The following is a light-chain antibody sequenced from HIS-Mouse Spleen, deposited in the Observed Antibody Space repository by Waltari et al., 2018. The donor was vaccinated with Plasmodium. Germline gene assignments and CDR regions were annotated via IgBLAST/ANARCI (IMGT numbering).Light chain of an antibody. CDR2: GAS. J-gene: IGKJ2*02. Sequence: EIVLTQSPGTLSLSPGERATLSCRASQSVSSSYLAWYQQKPGQAPRLRIYGASSRATGIPDRFSGSGSGTDVTLTISRVEPEDFAVYYCQQYGSAPCTFGHGTKVEIK. CDR3: QQYGSAPCT. CDR1: QSVSSSY. V-gene: IGKV3-20*01.